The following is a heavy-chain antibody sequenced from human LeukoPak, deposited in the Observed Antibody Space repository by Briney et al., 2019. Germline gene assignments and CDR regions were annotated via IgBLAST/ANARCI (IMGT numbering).Heavy chain of an antibody. J-gene: IGHJ5*02. Sequence: GGSLRLSCAASGFTFDDYAMHWVRQAPGKGLEWVSRITWNSGSIGYADSVKGRFTISRDNAKNSLYLQMNSLRAEDTALYHCARDEYSSSSYNWFDPWGQGTLVTVSS. CDR2: ITWNSGSI. V-gene: IGHV3-9*01. CDR1: GFTFDDYA. CDR3: ARDEYSSSSYNWFDP. D-gene: IGHD6-6*01.